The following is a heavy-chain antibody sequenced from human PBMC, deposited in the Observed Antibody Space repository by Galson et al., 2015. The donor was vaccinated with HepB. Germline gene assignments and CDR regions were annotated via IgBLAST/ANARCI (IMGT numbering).Heavy chain of an antibody. CDR2: IRSKAYGGTT. J-gene: IGHJ4*02. V-gene: IGHV3-49*04. D-gene: IGHD6-25*01. Sequence: SLRLSCAASGFTFGDYAMSWVRQAPGKGLEWVGFIRSKAYGGTTEYAASVKGRFTISRDDSKSIAYLQMNSLKTEDTAVYYCTTVFGLPPVSGSGDSDYWGQGTLVTVSS. CDR1: GFTFGDYA. CDR3: TTVFGLPPVSGSGDSDY.